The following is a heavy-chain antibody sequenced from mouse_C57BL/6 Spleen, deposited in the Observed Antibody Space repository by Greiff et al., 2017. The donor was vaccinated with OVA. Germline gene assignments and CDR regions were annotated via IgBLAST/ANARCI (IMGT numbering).Heavy chain of an antibody. D-gene: IGHD2-4*01. J-gene: IGHJ2*01. Sequence: QVQLQQSGAELVKPGASVKISCKASGYAFSSYWMNWVKQRPGKGLEWIGQIYPGDGDTNYNGKFKGKATLTANKSSSTAYMQLSSLTSEDSAVYFCARGGYDYDDGDYWGQGTTLTVSS. CDR3: ARGGYDYDDGDY. CDR1: GYAFSSYW. CDR2: IYPGDGDT. V-gene: IGHV1-80*01.